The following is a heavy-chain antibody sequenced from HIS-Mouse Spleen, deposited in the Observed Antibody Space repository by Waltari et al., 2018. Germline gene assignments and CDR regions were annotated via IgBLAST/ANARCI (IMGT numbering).Heavy chain of an antibody. CDR1: GFSLSTSGMC. V-gene: IGHV2-70*15. Sequence: QVTLRESGPALVKPTQTLTLTCTFSGFSLSTSGMCVSWIRQPPGKALEWLACIDWDDDKYYSTYMKTRLTISKETSKNQVVLTMTNMDPVDTATYYCARIAEGYSSGWYAFDYWGQGTLVTVSS. J-gene: IGHJ4*02. D-gene: IGHD6-19*01. CDR2: IDWDDDK. CDR3: ARIAEGYSSGWYAFDY.